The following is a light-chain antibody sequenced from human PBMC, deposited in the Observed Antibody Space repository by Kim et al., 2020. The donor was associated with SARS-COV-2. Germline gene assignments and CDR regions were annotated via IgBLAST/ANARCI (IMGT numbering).Light chain of an antibody. Sequence: GKTVPISCTRSSGSIGNNYVQWYQQRPGSAPTTVIYEDNQRPSGVPDRFSAAVDSSSNSASLTISGLKTEDEADYYCQSYETGAVVFGGGTQLTVL. CDR1: SGSIGNNY. CDR2: EDN. CDR3: QSYETGAVV. J-gene: IGLJ2*01. V-gene: IGLV6-57*03.